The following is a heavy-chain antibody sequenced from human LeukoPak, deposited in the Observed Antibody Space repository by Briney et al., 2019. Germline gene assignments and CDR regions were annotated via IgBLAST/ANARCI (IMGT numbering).Heavy chain of an antibody. D-gene: IGHD6-19*01. V-gene: IGHV4-61*02. CDR1: GGSISSGSYY. J-gene: IGHJ4*02. CDR2: IYTTGST. Sequence: SETLSLTCTVSGGSISSGSYYWSWIRQPAGKGLEWIGRIYTTGSTNYNPSLKSRVTISVDTSKSQFSLKLSSVTAADTAVYYCARMSVAGFDYWGQGTLVTVSS. CDR3: ARMSVAGFDY.